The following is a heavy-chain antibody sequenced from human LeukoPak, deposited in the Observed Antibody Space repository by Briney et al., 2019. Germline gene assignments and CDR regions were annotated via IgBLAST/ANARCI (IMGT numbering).Heavy chain of an antibody. CDR3: AKSMVRGVIILDC. J-gene: IGHJ4*02. CDR2: ISGSGGST. V-gene: IGHV3-23*01. D-gene: IGHD3-10*01. CDR1: GFTFSSYW. Sequence: GGSLRLSCAASGFTFSSYWMSWVRQAPGKGLEWVSAISGSGGSTYYADSVKGRFTISRDNSKNTLYLQMNSLRAEDTAVYYCAKSMVRGVIILDCWGQGTLVTVSS.